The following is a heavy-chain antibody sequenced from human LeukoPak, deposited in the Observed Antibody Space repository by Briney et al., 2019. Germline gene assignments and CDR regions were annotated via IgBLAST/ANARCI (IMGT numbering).Heavy chain of an antibody. CDR2: IWYDGSNK. CDR1: GFTFSSYG. J-gene: IGHJ4*02. Sequence: GGSLRLSCAASGFTFSSYGMHWVRQAPGKGLEWVAVIWYDGSNKYYADSVKGRFTISRDNSKNTLYLQMNSLRAEDTAVHYCAKAFIAVAVNYFDYWGQGTLVTVSS. V-gene: IGHV3-33*06. D-gene: IGHD6-19*01. CDR3: AKAFIAVAVNYFDY.